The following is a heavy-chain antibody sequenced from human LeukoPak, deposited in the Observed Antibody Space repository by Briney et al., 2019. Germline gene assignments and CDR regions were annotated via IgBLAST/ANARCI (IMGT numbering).Heavy chain of an antibody. CDR1: GFSFSSYG. CDR2: IWYDGTNK. V-gene: IGHV3-33*01. D-gene: IGHD5-18*01. CDR3: ARDQRGFSYSKYYFDY. Sequence: GRSLRLSCAASGFSFSSYGMHWVRQAPGKGLEWVAVIWYDGTNKYYADSVKGRFTISRDNSKNTLYLQMNSLRAEDTAVYYCARDQRGFSYSKYYFDYWGQGTLVTVSS. J-gene: IGHJ4*02.